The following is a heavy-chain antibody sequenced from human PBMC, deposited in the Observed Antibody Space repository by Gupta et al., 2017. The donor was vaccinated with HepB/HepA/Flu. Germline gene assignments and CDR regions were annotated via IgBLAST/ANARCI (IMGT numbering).Heavy chain of an antibody. CDR3: AIPPHQGAYFAFDI. D-gene: IGHD3-16*01. CDR1: GFTFSSYA. CDR2: ISGSGGST. V-gene: IGHV3-23*01. Sequence: EVQLLESGGGLVQPGGSLRLSCAASGFTFSSYAMRWVRQAPGKGLEWFSTISGSGGSTNHADSVKGRFTISRDNSKNTLYLQMNSLRAEDTAIYNCAIPPHQGAYFAFDIWGQGTMVTVSS. J-gene: IGHJ3*02.